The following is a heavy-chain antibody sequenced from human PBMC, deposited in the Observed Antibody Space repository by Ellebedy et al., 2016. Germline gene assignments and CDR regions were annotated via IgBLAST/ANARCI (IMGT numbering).Heavy chain of an antibody. CDR3: ARAWGYYYYYGMDV. Sequence: GESLKISXAASGFTFSTYWMHLVRQTPGQGLVLVSRINKDGGDTFYAESVKGRFTISRDNAKNSLYLQMNSLRAEDTAVYYCARAWGYYYYYGMDVWGQGTTVTVSS. D-gene: IGHD3-16*01. CDR2: INKDGGDT. V-gene: IGHV3-74*01. J-gene: IGHJ6*02. CDR1: GFTFSTYW.